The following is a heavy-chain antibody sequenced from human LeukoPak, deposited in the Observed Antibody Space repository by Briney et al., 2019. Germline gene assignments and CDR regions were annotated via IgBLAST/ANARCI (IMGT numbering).Heavy chain of an antibody. J-gene: IGHJ4*02. CDR2: FNPEDGET. V-gene: IGHV1-24*01. CDR1: GYTLTELS. D-gene: IGHD4-11*01. Sequence: ASVKVSCKGSGYTLTELSMHWVRQAPGKGLEWMGGFNPEDGETIYAQKFQGRVTMTEDTSTDTAYMELSSLRSEDTAVYYCATDYRYSNYFDYWGQGTLVTVSS. CDR3: ATDYRYSNYFDY.